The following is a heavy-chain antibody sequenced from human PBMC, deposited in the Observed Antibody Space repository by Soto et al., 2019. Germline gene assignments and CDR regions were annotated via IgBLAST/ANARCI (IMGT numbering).Heavy chain of an antibody. Sequence: SETLSLTCSVGGDSIYSYQWIWIRQPPGKGLEWIGYIFYSGDTNSSPSLKSRVTISVDTSKNQFSLKLSSVTTADTAVYYCAQYRRTDADGYKLYFWGQGILVTVSS. CDR1: GDSIYSYQ. CDR2: IFYSGDT. J-gene: IGHJ4*02. D-gene: IGHD5-12*01. CDR3: AQYRRTDADGYKLYF. V-gene: IGHV4-59*03.